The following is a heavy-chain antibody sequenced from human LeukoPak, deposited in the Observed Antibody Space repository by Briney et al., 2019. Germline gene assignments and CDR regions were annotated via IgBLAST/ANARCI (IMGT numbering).Heavy chain of an antibody. CDR3: ARGSNYYDSSGYYPDY. D-gene: IGHD3-22*01. V-gene: IGHV1-46*01. J-gene: IGHJ4*02. CDR2: INPSGCST. Sequence: ASVKVSCKASGYTFTSYYMHWVRQAPGQGIEWMGIINPSGCSTSYAQKFQGRVTMTRDTSTSTVYMELSSLRSEDTAVYYCARGSNYYDSSGYYPDYWGQGTLVTVSS. CDR1: GYTFTSYY.